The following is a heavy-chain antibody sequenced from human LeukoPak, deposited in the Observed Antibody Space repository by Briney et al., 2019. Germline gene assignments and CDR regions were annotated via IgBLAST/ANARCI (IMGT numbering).Heavy chain of an antibody. D-gene: IGHD6-19*01. Sequence: ASVKVSCKASGYTFTSYYMHWVRQAPGQGLEWMGIINPSGGSTSYAQKFQGRVTMTRDTSTSTVYMELSSLRSEDTAVYYCARPHGEYSSGWYDVGVLDYWGQGTLVTVSS. V-gene: IGHV1-46*01. CDR3: ARPHGEYSSGWYDVGVLDY. CDR1: GYTFTSYY. CDR2: INPSGGST. J-gene: IGHJ4*02.